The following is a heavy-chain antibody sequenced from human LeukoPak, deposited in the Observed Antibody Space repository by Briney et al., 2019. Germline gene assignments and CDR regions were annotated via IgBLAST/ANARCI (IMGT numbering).Heavy chain of an antibody. CDR2: IYYSGST. Sequence: PSETLSLTCTVSGGSISSSSYYWGWIRQPPGKGLEWIGSIYYSGSTYYNPSLKSRVTISVDTSKNQFSLKLSSVTAADTAVYYCARRVVSYFDYWGQGTLVTVSS. CDR1: GGSISSSSYY. V-gene: IGHV4-39*01. CDR3: ARRVVSYFDY. J-gene: IGHJ4*02. D-gene: IGHD3-16*02.